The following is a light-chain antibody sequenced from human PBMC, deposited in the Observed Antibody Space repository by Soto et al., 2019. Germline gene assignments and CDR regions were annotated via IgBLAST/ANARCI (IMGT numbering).Light chain of an antibody. CDR3: QVWDSSNKPSVV. Sequence: SYELTQPPSVAVAPGQTASITCGGDNIGSKSVHWYQRRPGQAPALVIYYDSDRPSGIPERFSGSNSGNTATLTISGVEAGDEAEYYCQVWDSSNKPSVVFGTGTKLTVL. V-gene: IGLV3-21*04. CDR1: NIGSKS. CDR2: YDS. J-gene: IGLJ1*01.